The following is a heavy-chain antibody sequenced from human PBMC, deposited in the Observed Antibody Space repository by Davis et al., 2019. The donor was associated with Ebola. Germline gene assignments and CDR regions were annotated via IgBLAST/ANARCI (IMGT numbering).Heavy chain of an antibody. CDR2: ISGSGGST. V-gene: IGHV3-23*01. CDR3: AVNYYYYYGMDV. CDR1: GFTFSSYW. J-gene: IGHJ6*02. Sequence: GESLKISCAASGFTFSSYWMSWVRQAPGKGLEWVSAISGSGGSTYYADSVKGRFTISRDNSKNTLYLQMNSLRAEDTAVYYCAVNYYYYYGMDVWGQGTTVTVSS.